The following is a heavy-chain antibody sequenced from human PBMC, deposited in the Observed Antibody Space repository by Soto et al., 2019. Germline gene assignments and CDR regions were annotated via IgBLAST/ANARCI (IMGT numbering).Heavy chain of an antibody. CDR3: ARDIVVVVAATLYYYGMDV. J-gene: IGHJ6*02. CDR1: GGTFSSYA. CDR2: IIPIFGTA. D-gene: IGHD2-15*01. Sequence: SVKVSCKASGGTFSSYAISWVRQAPGQGLEWMGGIIPIFGTANYAQKFQGRVTITADESTSTAYMELSSLRSEDTAVYYCARDIVVVVAATLYYYGMDVWGQGTTVTVSS. V-gene: IGHV1-69*13.